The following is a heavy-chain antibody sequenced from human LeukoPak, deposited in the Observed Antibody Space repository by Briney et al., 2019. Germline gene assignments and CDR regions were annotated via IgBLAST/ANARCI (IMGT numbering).Heavy chain of an antibody. CDR3: ARAGSDGYSFDY. CDR1: GGSISSYY. D-gene: IGHD5-24*01. J-gene: IGHJ4*02. Sequence: SETLSPTCTVSGGSISSYYWSWIRQPPGKGLEWIGYIYYSGSTNYNPSLKSRVTISVDTSKNQFSLKLSSVTAADTAVYYCARAGSDGYSFDYWGQGTLVTVSS. CDR2: IYYSGST. V-gene: IGHV4-59*01.